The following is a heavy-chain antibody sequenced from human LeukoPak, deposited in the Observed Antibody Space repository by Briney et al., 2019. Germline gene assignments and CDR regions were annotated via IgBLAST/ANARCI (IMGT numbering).Heavy chain of an antibody. V-gene: IGHV1-69*05. J-gene: IGHJ2*01. CDR3: ARGPGIVVVPAAIDWYFDL. CDR2: IIPIFGTA. D-gene: IGHD2-2*01. Sequence: EASVKVSCKASGGTFSSYAISWVRQAPGQGLEWMGGIIPIFGTANYAQKFQGRVTITTDESTSTAYMELSSLRSEDTAVYYCARGPGIVVVPAAIDWYFDLWGRGTLVTVSS. CDR1: GGTFSSYA.